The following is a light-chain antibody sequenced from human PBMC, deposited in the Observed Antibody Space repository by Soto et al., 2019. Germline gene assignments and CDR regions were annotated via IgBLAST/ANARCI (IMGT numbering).Light chain of an antibody. CDR2: EVS. CDR3: SSYTSSSTRV. V-gene: IGLV2-14*01. CDR1: RYDVGGYNY. Sequence: QSVLTQPPSVSGSPGQSVTMSCTGTRYDVGGYNYVSWYQQHPGKAPKLMIYEVSNRPSGVSNRFSGSKSGNTASLTISGLQAEDEADYYCSSYTSSSTRVFGGGTKLTVL. J-gene: IGLJ2*01.